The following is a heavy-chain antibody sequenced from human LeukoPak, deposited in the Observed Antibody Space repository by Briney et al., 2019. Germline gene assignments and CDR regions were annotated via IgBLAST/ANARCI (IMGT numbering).Heavy chain of an antibody. CDR3: ARRRGNSSGFQGYYFDY. CDR2: I. Sequence: SETLSLACTVSGGSISSGGYYWTWIRQHPGKGLEWIGYIYNPSLKSRVTISVDTSKNQFSLKLRSVTAADTAVYYCARRRGNSSGFQGYYFDYWGQGTLVTVSS. V-gene: IGHV4-31*03. D-gene: IGHD6-19*01. CDR1: GGSISSGGYY. J-gene: IGHJ4*02.